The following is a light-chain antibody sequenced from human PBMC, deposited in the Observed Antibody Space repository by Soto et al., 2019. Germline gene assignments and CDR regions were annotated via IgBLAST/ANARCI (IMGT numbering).Light chain of an antibody. CDR3: QQYGSSPPRT. CDR2: GAS. CDR1: QSVSSY. Sequence: TQSPATLSLSPLERATLSFRSSQSVSSYLAWYQQKPGQAPRLLIYGASTRATDVPDRFSGSGSGADFTLSISRLEPEDFAVYYCQQYGSSPPRTFGQGTKVDIK. J-gene: IGKJ1*01. V-gene: IGKV3-20*01.